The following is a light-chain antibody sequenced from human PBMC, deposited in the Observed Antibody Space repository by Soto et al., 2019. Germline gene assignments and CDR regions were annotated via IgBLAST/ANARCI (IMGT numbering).Light chain of an antibody. Sequence: IQMTQSASTLSASVGYRVTITCRASQTISSWLAWYQQTPGKAPKLLIYKASSLESGVPSRFSGSASGTEFTLTISSLQPDDFATYYCQQYNSYSTFGQGTRLEI. V-gene: IGKV1-5*03. CDR2: KAS. J-gene: IGKJ5*01. CDR1: QTISSW. CDR3: QQYNSYST.